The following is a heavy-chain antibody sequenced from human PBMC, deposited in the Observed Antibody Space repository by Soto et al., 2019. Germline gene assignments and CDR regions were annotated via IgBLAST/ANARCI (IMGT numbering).Heavy chain of an antibody. CDR1: GYSFTSYW. CDR3: ASSASYCGGDCYAFDI. D-gene: IGHD2-21*02. J-gene: IGHJ3*02. CDR2: IYPGDSDT. V-gene: IGHV5-51*01. Sequence: PGESLKLSCKGSGYSFTSYWIGWVRQMPGKGLEWMGIIYPGDSDTRYSPSFQGQVTISADKSISTAYLQWSSLKASDTAMYYCASSASYCGGDCYAFDIWGQGTMVTVSS.